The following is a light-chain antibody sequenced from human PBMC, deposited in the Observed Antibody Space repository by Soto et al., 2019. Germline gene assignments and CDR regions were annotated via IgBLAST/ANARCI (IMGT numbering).Light chain of an antibody. J-gene: IGKJ5*01. CDR1: KSVSTN. CDR2: GAS. CDR3: QQYNNWPPLP. Sequence: EIVKTQSAATLSVYPGDRVTLSCRTSKSVSTNLAWYKQKLGQAPRLLIYGASTRATGFPARFSGSGSGTEFTLTISSLQSEEFAVYYCQQYNNWPPLPFGQGTRLEI. V-gene: IGKV3-15*01.